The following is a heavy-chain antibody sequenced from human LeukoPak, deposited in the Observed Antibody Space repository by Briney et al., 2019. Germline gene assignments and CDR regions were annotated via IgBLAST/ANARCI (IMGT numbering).Heavy chain of an antibody. D-gene: IGHD6-13*01. CDR3: ARGGSSWYDY. V-gene: IGHV7-4-1*02. CDR1: EYTFTSYA. Sequence: ASVKVSCKASEYTFTSYAMNWVRQAPGQGLEWMGWINTNSGNPTYARCFTGQFVFSLDTSVNTAYLEISSLKGEDSAVYYCARGGSSWYDYWGQGTLVTVSS. J-gene: IGHJ4*02. CDR2: INTNSGNP.